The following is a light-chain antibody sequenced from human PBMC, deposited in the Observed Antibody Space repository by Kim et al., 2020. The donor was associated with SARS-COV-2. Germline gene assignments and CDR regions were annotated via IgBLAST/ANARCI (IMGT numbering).Light chain of an antibody. V-gene: IGKV3-20*01. J-gene: IGKJ5*01. Sequence: VSPGERATLSCRASQSVSSSYLAWYQQKPGQAPRLLIYGASTRASGIPDRFSGSGSGTDFTLTISRLEPEDFAVYYCQQYGSPITFGQGTRLEIK. CDR3: QQYGSPIT. CDR1: QSVSSSY. CDR2: GAS.